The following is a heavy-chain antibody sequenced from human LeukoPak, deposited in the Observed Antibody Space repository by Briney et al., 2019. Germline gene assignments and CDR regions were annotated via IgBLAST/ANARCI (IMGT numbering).Heavy chain of an antibody. D-gene: IGHD6-13*01. J-gene: IGHJ5*02. CDR1: GGSISSGSYY. Sequence: PSETLSLTCTVSGGSISSGSYYWSWIQQPARKGLEWIGRIYTSGSTNYNPSLKSRVTISVDTSKNQFSLKLSSVTAADTAVYYCARALSRDSSSWYLFDPWGQGTLVTVSS. CDR3: ARALSRDSSSWYLFDP. CDR2: IYTSGST. V-gene: IGHV4-61*02.